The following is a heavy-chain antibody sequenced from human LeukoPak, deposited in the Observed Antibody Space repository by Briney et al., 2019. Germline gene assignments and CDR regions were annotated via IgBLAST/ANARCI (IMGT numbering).Heavy chain of an antibody. CDR3: AKDIEEAVPAAMFDY. CDR2: ISGSGGST. V-gene: IGHV3-23*01. CDR1: GFTFSSYG. D-gene: IGHD2-2*01. Sequence: GGSLRLSCAASGFTFSSYGMSWVRQAPGKGLEWVSAISGSGGSTYYADSVKGRFTISRDNSKNTLYLQMNSLRAEDTAVYYCAKDIEEAVPAAMFDYWGQGTLVTVSS. J-gene: IGHJ4*02.